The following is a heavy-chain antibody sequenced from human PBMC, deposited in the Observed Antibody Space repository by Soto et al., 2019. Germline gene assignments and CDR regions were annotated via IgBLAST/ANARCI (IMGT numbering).Heavy chain of an antibody. CDR3: AREGGRHCSPTRCYNAFDI. J-gene: IGHJ3*02. D-gene: IGHD2-2*02. CDR1: GFSFSAFS. CDR2: ISSSSSTI. Sequence: GGSLRLSCVSSGFSFSAFSMNWVRQAPGKGLEWVSYISSSSSTIYYADSVKGRLTIPRDNAKNSLFLQMDSLRDEDTAVYYCAREGGRHCSPTRCYNAFDIWGQGTMVTVSS. V-gene: IGHV3-48*02.